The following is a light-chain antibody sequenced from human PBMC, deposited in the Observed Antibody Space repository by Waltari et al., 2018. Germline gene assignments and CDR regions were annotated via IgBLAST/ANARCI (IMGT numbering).Light chain of an antibody. Sequence: DIQMTQSPSSLSASVGDRVIITCRASQAISIYLNWYQQKPGKAPNLLSYAASTLQRGIPSRFSGSGSGTHFTLTISSLQPEDFATYYCQHSYTTPLTFGGGTKVEI. CDR3: QHSYTTPLT. J-gene: IGKJ4*01. CDR1: QAISIY. V-gene: IGKV1-39*01. CDR2: AAS.